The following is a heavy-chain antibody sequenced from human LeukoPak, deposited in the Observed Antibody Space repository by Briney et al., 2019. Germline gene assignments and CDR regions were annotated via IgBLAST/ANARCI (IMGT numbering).Heavy chain of an antibody. CDR1: GFTFSSYA. Sequence: GGSLRLSCAASGFTFSSYAMSWVRQAPGKGLEWVSAISGSGGSTYYADSVKGRFTISRDNSKNTLYLQMNSLRAEDTAVYYCAKEYYYDSSGYSHYLAYDYWGQGTLVTVSS. V-gene: IGHV3-23*01. J-gene: IGHJ4*02. CDR3: AKEYYYDSSGYSHYLAYDY. D-gene: IGHD3-22*01. CDR2: ISGSGGST.